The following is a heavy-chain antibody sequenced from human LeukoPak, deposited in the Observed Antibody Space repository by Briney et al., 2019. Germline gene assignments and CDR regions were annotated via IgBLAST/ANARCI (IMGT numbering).Heavy chain of an antibody. J-gene: IGHJ6*02. CDR1: GFTFSSYA. CDR2: ISTSGGT. Sequence: PGGSLRLSCAGSGFTFSSYAMSWVRQAPGKGLECVSVISTSGGTYYADSVKGRFTISRDNSKNTLYLQMSSLRAEDTAVYYCARDVKRGITMVRGVSLGRHYYYGMDVWGQGTTVTVSS. D-gene: IGHD3-10*01. CDR3: ARDVKRGITMVRGVSLGRHYYYGMDV. V-gene: IGHV3-23*01.